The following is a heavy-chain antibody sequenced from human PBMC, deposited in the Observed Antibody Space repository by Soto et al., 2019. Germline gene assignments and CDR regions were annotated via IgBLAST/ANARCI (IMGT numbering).Heavy chain of an antibody. V-gene: IGHV3-33*01. CDR2: IWYDGSTK. Sequence: QVQLVESGGGVVQPGRALRLSCSASGFTFSDYDMHWVRQAPGKGLEWVAVIWYDGSTKHYTDSVKGRFTISRDNSNNTLYLQINSLRVEDTAVYYCARVEFGGYLDYWGQGTLVIVSS. J-gene: IGHJ4*02. CDR1: GFTFSDYD. CDR3: ARVEFGGYLDY. D-gene: IGHD3-10*01.